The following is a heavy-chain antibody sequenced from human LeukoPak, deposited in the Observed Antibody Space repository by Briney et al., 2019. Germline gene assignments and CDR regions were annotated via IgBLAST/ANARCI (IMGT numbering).Heavy chain of an antibody. V-gene: IGHV3-23*01. D-gene: IGHD2-15*01. CDR2: IGRSDTST. CDR1: GFTFSSYA. J-gene: IGHJ4*02. Sequence: GGSLRLSCAASGFTFSSYAMSWVRQDPGKGLEWVSTIGRSDTSTYYADSVRGRFTISRDNSKNTLYLQLNSLRAEDTALYHCARTPGIVDPFDYWGQGTLVTVSS. CDR3: ARTPGIVDPFDY.